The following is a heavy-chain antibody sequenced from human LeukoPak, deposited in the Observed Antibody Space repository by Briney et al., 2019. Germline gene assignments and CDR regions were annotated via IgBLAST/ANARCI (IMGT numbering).Heavy chain of an antibody. D-gene: IGHD3-9*01. J-gene: IGHJ4*02. CDR3: ARGLQGYYDSLTGYYRGRYYFDY. Sequence: GGSLRLSCEASGFTFSSYWMSWVRQAPGKGLEWVANIKTDGSEKYYVDSVKGRFTISRDNAKNSLYLQMNSLRAEDTAVYYCARGLQGYYDSLTGYYRGRYYFDYWGQGTLVTVSS. V-gene: IGHV3-7*03. CDR1: GFTFSSYW. CDR2: IKTDGSEK.